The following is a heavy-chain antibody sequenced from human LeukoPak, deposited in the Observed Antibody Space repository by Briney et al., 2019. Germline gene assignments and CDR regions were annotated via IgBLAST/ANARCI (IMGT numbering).Heavy chain of an antibody. CDR2: VYHSGST. CDR3: ARATYCSGGNCYKLRYFDL. V-gene: IGHV4-34*01. Sequence: PSETLSLTCAVYGGSFSGYYWNWPRQPPGKGLEWIGEVYHSGSTNYNPSLKSRVTISADTSKNQFSLKLSSVTAADTAVYYCARATYCSGGNCYKLRYFDLWGRGTLVTVSS. D-gene: IGHD2-15*01. CDR1: GGSFSGYY. J-gene: IGHJ2*01.